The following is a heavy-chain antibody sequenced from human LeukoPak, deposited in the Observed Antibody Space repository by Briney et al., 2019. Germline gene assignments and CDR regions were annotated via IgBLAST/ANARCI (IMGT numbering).Heavy chain of an antibody. Sequence: PGGSLRLSCAASGFTFSSYAMHWVRQAPGKGLEWVAVISYDGSNKYYADSVKGRFTISRDNSKNTLHLQMNSLRAEDTAVYYCARGGAAARRPFDYWGQGTLVTVSS. CDR3: ARGGAAARRPFDY. CDR2: ISYDGSNK. CDR1: GFTFSSYA. V-gene: IGHV3-30-3*01. D-gene: IGHD6-13*01. J-gene: IGHJ4*02.